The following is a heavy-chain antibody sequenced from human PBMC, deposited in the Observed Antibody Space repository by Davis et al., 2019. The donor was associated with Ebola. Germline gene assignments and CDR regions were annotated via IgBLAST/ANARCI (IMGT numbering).Heavy chain of an antibody. Sequence: ASVKVSCKASGYTFTSYYMHWVRQAPGQGLEWMGWINAGNGNTKYSQKFQGRVTITRDTSASTAYMELSSLRSEDTAVYYCARDPPDYYDSSGWEVYYYYGMDVWGQGTTVTVSS. CDR2: INAGNGNT. V-gene: IGHV1-3*01. CDR3: ARDPPDYYDSSGWEVYYYYGMDV. CDR1: GYTFTSYY. D-gene: IGHD3-22*01. J-gene: IGHJ6*02.